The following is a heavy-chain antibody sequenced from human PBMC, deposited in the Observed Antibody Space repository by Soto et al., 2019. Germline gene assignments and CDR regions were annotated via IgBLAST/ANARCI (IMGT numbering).Heavy chain of an antibody. J-gene: IGHJ6*02. CDR2: IYSGGST. CDR1: GFTVSSNY. D-gene: IGHD3-10*01. V-gene: IGHV3-53*02. Sequence: EVQLVETGGGLIQPGGSLRLSCAASGFTVSSNYMSWVRQAPGKWLEWVSVIYSGGSTYYADSVKGRFTISRHNSKNTLYLQMNSLRAEDTAVYYCARDRGVSPPNYYYYGMDVWGQGTTVTVSS. CDR3: ARDRGVSPPNYYYYGMDV.